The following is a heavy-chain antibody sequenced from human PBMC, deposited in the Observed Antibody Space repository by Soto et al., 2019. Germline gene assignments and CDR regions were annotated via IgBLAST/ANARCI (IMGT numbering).Heavy chain of an antibody. CDR2: IYSGGST. J-gene: IGHJ3*02. CDR1: GFTVSSNY. V-gene: IGHV3-53*02. Sequence: EVQLVETGGGLIQPGGSLRLSCAASGFTVSSNYMSWVRQAPGKGLEWVSVIYSGGSTYYADSVKGRFTISRDNSNNTLYLQMNSLRAEDTAVYYCARGGAYCGGDWFDDAFHIWGPGTMGTVSS. D-gene: IGHD2-21*02. CDR3: ARGGAYCGGDWFDDAFHI.